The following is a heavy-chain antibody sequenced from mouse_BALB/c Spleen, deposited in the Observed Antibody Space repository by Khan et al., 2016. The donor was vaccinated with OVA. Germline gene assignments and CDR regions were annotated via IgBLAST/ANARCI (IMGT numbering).Heavy chain of an antibody. V-gene: IGHV1-77*01. CDR3: SRRNYYGYTFAY. J-gene: IGHJ3*01. CDR1: GYSFTDYY. CDR2: IYPGSGDT. D-gene: IGHD1-2*01. Sequence: QVQLQQPGAELVRPGASVKLSCKASGYSFTDYYINWVMQSPGQGLEWIGDIYPGSGDTYYNEKFKGKATLTVDKSSSTAYMQLRSLTSEASAVSFCSRRNYYGYTFAYWGQGTLVTVSA.